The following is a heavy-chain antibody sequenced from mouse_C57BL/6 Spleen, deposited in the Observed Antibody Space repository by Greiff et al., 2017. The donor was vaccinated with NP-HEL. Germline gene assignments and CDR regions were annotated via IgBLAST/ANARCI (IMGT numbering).Heavy chain of an antibody. CDR3: ARERTGTRYFDV. D-gene: IGHD4-1*01. V-gene: IGHV5-17*01. CDR1: GFTFSDYG. Sequence: EVHLVESGGGLVKPGGSLKLSCAASGFTFSDYGMHWVRQAPEKGLEWVAYISSGSSTIYYADTVKGRFTISRDNAKNTLFLQMTSLRSEDTAMYYCARERTGTRYFDVWGTGTTVTVSS. J-gene: IGHJ1*03. CDR2: ISSGSSTI.